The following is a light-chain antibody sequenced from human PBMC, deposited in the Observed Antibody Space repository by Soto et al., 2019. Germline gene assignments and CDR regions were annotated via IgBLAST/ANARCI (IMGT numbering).Light chain of an antibody. CDR2: ATS. CDR1: QNIGSL. Sequence: QMTQSPSSLSASVGDRVTITCRASQNIGSLLNWYQQKLGKAPKLLIYATSHLQSGVPSRFSGSGSGTDFILTISSLQPEDFATYFCQQSHNAPQTFGQGTRVEI. V-gene: IGKV1-39*01. J-gene: IGKJ1*01. CDR3: QQSHNAPQT.